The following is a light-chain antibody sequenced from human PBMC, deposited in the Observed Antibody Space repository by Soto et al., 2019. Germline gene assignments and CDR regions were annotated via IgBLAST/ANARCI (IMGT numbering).Light chain of an antibody. CDR2: GAS. Sequence: EIVLTQSPGTLSLSPGERATLSCRASQSVSSIYLAWYQQKPGQAPRLLIYGASSRATGIPARFSGSGSGKDFTLTISKLEPEDFAGYYCQQYGSSPRTLGQGTKV. CDR3: QQYGSSPRT. CDR1: QSVSSIY. J-gene: IGKJ1*01. V-gene: IGKV3-20*01.